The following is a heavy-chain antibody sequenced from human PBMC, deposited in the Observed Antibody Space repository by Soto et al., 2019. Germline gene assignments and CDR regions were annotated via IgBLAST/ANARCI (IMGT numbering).Heavy chain of an antibody. D-gene: IGHD3-22*01. CDR2: IKQDGSEK. CDR1: GFTFSSYW. V-gene: IGHV3-7*01. J-gene: IGHJ4*02. CDR3: AKNYYDSSGSIGPWGY. Sequence: GSLRLSCAASGFTFSSYWMSWVRQAPGKGLEWVANIKQDGSEKYYVDSVKGRFTISRDNAKNSLYLQMNSLRAEDTAVYYCAKNYYDSSGSIGPWGYWGQGTLVTVSS.